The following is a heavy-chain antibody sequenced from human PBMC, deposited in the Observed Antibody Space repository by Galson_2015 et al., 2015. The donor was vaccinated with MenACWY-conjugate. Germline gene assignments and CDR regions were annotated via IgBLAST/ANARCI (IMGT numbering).Heavy chain of an antibody. CDR2: ISAYNGNA. D-gene: IGHD2-2*01. J-gene: IGHJ6*02. V-gene: IGHV1-18*04. Sequence: SVKVSCKASGYTFTSYGISWVRQAPGQGLEWMGWISAYNGNANYAQKLQGRVTMTTDTSTSTAYMELRSLRSDDTAVYYCARVGYCSSTSCLYYYYGMDVWGQGTTVTVSS. CDR3: ARVGYCSSTSCLYYYYGMDV. CDR1: GYTFTSYG.